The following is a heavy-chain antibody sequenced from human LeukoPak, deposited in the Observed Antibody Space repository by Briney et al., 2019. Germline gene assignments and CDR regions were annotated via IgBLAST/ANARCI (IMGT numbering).Heavy chain of an antibody. CDR1: GGSISNYY. CDR3: ARLYSSSSVPDY. V-gene: IGHV4-4*09. D-gene: IGHD6-6*01. CDR2: IYSSGNT. Sequence: SETLSLTCTVSGGSISNYYWSWIRQPPGKGLEWIGYIYSSGNTNYNPSLKSRVTISVDTSKNQFSLKLSSVTAADTAVYYCARLYSSSSVPDYWGQGTLDTVSS. J-gene: IGHJ4*02.